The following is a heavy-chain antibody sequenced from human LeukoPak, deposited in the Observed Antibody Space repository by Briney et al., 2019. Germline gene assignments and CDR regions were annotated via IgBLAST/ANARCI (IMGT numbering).Heavy chain of an antibody. CDR3: ARARRITMIVVANWFDP. J-gene: IGHJ5*02. CDR2: INHSGST. Sequence: SETLSLTYVVYGGSFSGYYWSWIRQPPGKGLEWIGEINHSGSTNYNPSLKSRVTISVDTSKNQFSLKLSSVTAADTAVYYCARARRITMIVVANWFDPWGQGTLVTVSS. V-gene: IGHV4-34*01. D-gene: IGHD3-22*01. CDR1: GGSFSGYY.